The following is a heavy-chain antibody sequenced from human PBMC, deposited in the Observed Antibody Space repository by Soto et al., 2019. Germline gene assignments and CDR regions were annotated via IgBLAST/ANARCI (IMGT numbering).Heavy chain of an antibody. CDR1: GYTFTSYY. CDR2: INPSGGNT. D-gene: IGHD3-10*01. J-gene: IGHJ4*02. CDR3: ARDGPITMVRVIDY. V-gene: IGHV1-46*03. Sequence: ASVKVSCKASGYTFTSYYLHWVRQAPGQGLEWMGIINPSGGNTGYAQKFQGRVTMTWDTSTSTVYMELSSLRSEDTAVYYCARDGPITMVRVIDYWGQGTLVTVSS.